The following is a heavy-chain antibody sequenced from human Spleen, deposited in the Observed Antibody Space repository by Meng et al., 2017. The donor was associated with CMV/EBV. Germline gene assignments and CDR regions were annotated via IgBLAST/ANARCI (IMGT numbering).Heavy chain of an antibody. CDR3: ARDPGWELPDY. V-gene: IGHV3-21*01. Sequence: GGSLRLSCAASGFTFSSYSMNWVRQAPGKGLEWVSSISSSDSTYYADSVKGRFTISRDNAKNSLYLQMSSLRAEDTAVYYCARDPGWELPDYWGQGTPVTVSS. CDR1: GFTFSSYS. D-gene: IGHD1-26*01. CDR2: ISSSDST. J-gene: IGHJ4*02.